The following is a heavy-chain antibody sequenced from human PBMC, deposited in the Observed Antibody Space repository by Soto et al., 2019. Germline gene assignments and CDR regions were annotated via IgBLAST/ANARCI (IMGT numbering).Heavy chain of an antibody. V-gene: IGHV2-5*02. CDR1: GVSLRTSGVG. D-gene: IGHD6-13*01. CDR2: MFWDDDK. CDR3: AHSPSSTYFHYFDY. Sequence: QITLKESGPTLVKPTQTLTLTCSFSGVSLRTSGVGVGWIRQPPGKALEWLALMFWDDDKRYSPSLRNRLTITRDTSKTQVVLTMTNMDPVNTATYYCAHSPSSTYFHYFDYWCQGTLVTVSS. J-gene: IGHJ4*02.